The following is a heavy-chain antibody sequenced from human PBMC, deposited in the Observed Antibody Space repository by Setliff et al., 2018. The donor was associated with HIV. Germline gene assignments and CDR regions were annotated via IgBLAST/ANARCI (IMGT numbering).Heavy chain of an antibody. V-gene: IGHV4-61*09. D-gene: IGHD3-22*01. J-gene: IGHJ3*02. Sequence: SETLSLTCTVSGGSISSGSNYWSWIRQPAGKGLEWIGHIYTSGSTNYNPSLKSRVTISVDTSKNQFYLKLSSVTAADTAVHYCARILLYDSSAYFVNAFDIWGQGTVVTVSS. CDR2: IYTSGST. CDR3: ARILLYDSSAYFVNAFDI. CDR1: GGSISSGSNY.